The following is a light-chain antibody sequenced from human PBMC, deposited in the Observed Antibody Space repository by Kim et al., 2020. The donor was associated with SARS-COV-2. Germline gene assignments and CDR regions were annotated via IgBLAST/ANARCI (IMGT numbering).Light chain of an antibody. CDR1: QSVSNNN. CDR2: SVS. J-gene: IGKJ4*01. V-gene: IGKV3-20*01. CDR3: QQYDSSPLT. Sequence: SPGESATLSCRASQSVSNNNLAWYQQKPGQAPRLLLSSVSRRATDIPDRFSGSGSGTDFTLSISGLEPDDFAVYYCQQYDSSPLTFGGGTKVDIK.